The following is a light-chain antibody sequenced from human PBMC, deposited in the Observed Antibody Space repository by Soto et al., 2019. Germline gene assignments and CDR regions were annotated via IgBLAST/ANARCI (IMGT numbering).Light chain of an antibody. Sequence: DVVMTQSPLSLPVTRGQPASISCRSSQSLVFSDGNTYLSWIQQRPGQSTRRLIYKVSNRYSGVPDIFSGSGSGTDFTLNISRVEDEDVGVYYCIQGTHWPPYTFGQGPKLEI. J-gene: IGKJ2*01. CDR3: IQGTHWPPYT. CDR2: KVS. V-gene: IGKV2-30*01. CDR1: QSLVFSDGNTY.